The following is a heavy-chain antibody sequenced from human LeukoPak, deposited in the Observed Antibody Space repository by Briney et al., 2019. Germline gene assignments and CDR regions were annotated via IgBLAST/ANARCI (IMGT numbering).Heavy chain of an antibody. D-gene: IGHD3-22*01. CDR2: ISSSGSTI. Sequence: AGGSLRLSCAASGFTFSDYYMSWIRQAPGKGLEWVSYISSSGSTIYYADSVKGRFTISRDNDKNSLYLQKNSLRAEDTAVYYCAKTAVVVISGYYYYYYYMDVWGKGTTVTVSS. CDR1: GFTFSDYY. J-gene: IGHJ6*03. V-gene: IGHV3-11*04. CDR3: AKTAVVVISGYYYYYYYMDV.